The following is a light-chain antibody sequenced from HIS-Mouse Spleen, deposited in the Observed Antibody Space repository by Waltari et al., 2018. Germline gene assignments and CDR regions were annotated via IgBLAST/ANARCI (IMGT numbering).Light chain of an antibody. J-gene: IGLJ2*01. V-gene: IGLV3-10*01. Sequence: SYELTQPPSVSVSPGQTARITCSGDALPKKYAYWYQLKSGQAPVLVIYADSKRPSGIPERFSGSSSGTMATLTISGAQVEDEADYYCYSTDSSGNHRVFGGGTKLTVL. CDR2: ADS. CDR1: ALPKKY. CDR3: YSTDSSGNHRV.